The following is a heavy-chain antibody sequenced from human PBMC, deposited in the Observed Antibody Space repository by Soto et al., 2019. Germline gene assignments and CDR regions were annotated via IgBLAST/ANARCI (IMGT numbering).Heavy chain of an antibody. CDR1: GFTFSSYG. CDR2: IWYDGSNK. J-gene: IGHJ4*02. D-gene: IGHD3-22*01. CDR3: ARGDYYDSSGYYFNFDY. Sequence: GGSLRLSCAASGFTFSSYGMHWVRQAPGKGLEWVAVIWYDGSNKYYADSVKGRFTISRDNSKNTLYLQMNSLRAEDTAVYYCARGDYYDSSGYYFNFDYWGQGTLVTVSS. V-gene: IGHV3-33*01.